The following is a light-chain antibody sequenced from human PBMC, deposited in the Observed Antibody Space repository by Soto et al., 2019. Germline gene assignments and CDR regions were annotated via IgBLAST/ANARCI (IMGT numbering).Light chain of an antibody. CDR1: QSVSYTF. J-gene: IGKJ4*01. CDR3: QQYGTSPLT. V-gene: IGKV3-20*01. CDR2: DAF. Sequence: EIVLTQSPGTLSLSPGERATLSCRASQSVSYTFLAWYQQKPGQAPRLLIHDAFRRATGIPDRSSGSGSGTDFSLTISTLEPEDSAVYYCQQYGTSPLTFGGGTKVDIK.